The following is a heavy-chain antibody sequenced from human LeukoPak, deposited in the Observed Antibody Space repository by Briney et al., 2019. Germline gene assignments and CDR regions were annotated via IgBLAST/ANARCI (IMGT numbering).Heavy chain of an antibody. J-gene: IGHJ5*02. Sequence: ASVKVSCKASGYTFTSYYMHWVRQAPGQGLEWMGWINPNSGGTNYAQKFQGRVTMTRDTSISTAYMELSRLRSDDTAVYYCARRIAAAGTNWFDPWGQGTLVTVSS. CDR3: ARRIAAAGTNWFDP. CDR2: INPNSGGT. D-gene: IGHD6-13*01. CDR1: GYTFTSYY. V-gene: IGHV1-2*02.